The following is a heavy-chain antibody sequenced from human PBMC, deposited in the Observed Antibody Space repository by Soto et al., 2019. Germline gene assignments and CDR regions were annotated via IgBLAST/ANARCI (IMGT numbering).Heavy chain of an antibody. CDR3: ARSLAASYYGMDV. V-gene: IGHV5-51*01. CDR2: IYPGDSDT. J-gene: IGHJ6*02. D-gene: IGHD6-6*01. Sequence: GESLKISCKGSGYIFTSYWIAWVRQMPGKGLEWMGIIYPGDSDTRYSPSFQGQVTISADKSSSTAYLQWSSLKASDTAMYYCARSLAASYYGMDVWGQGTTVTVSS. CDR1: GYIFTSYW.